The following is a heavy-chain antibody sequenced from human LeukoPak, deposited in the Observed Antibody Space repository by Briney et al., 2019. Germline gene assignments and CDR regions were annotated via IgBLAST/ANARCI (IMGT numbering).Heavy chain of an antibody. V-gene: IGHV3-20*01. CDR1: GFTFDDYG. CDR3: ARANYYDSSGYYSLDYYYGMDV. J-gene: IGHJ6*02. Sequence: GGSLRLSCADSGFTFDDYGMSWGRHAPGKGLECVSGINWNGVSTGYADSVKGRFTISRDNAKNSLYLQMNSLRAEDTALYHCARANYYDSSGYYSLDYYYGMDVWGQGTTVTVSS. CDR2: INWNGVST. D-gene: IGHD3-22*01.